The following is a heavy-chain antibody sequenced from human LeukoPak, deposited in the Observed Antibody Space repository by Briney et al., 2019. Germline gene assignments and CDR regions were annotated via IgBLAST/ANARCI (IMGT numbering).Heavy chain of an antibody. J-gene: IGHJ5*02. CDR3: ARYEPRRHWFDP. D-gene: IGHD1-14*01. V-gene: IGHV4-59*01. CDR2: MYYSGST. Sequence: PSETLSLTCTVSGGSMSNYYWSWIRQSPGKGLEWIGYMYYSGSTNYNPSLKSRVTISVDTSKSQFSLKLSSVTAADTAVYYRARYEPRRHWFDPWGQGTLVTVSS. CDR1: GGSMSNYY.